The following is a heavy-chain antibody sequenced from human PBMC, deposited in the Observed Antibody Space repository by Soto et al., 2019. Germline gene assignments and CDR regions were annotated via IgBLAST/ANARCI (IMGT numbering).Heavy chain of an antibody. Sequence: SETLSLTCTVSGGSVSSGSYYWSWIRQPPGKGLEWIGYIYYSGSTNYNPSLKSRVTISVDTSKNQFSLKLSSVTAADTAVYYCARVPDYGGNSPFFDYWGQGTLVTVSS. CDR2: IYYSGST. CDR3: ARVPDYGGNSPFFDY. V-gene: IGHV4-61*01. D-gene: IGHD4-17*01. CDR1: GGSVSSGSYY. J-gene: IGHJ4*02.